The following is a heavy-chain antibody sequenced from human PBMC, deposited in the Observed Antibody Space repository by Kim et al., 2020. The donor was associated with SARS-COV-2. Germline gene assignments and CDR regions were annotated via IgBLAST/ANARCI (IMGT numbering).Heavy chain of an antibody. J-gene: IGHJ4*02. D-gene: IGHD3-3*01. CDR2: IKSKTDGGTT. CDR3: TTDKGEYDFWSGYYPADY. V-gene: IGHV3-15*01. Sequence: GGSLRLSCAASGFTFSNAWMSWVRQAPGKGLEWVGRIKSKTDGGTTDYAAPVKGRFTISRDDSKNTLYLQMNSLKTEDTAVYYCTTDKGEYDFWSGYYPADYWGQGTLVTVSS. CDR1: GFTFSNAW.